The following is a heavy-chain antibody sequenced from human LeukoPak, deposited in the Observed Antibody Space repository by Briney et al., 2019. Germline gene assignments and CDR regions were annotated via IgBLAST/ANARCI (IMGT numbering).Heavy chain of an antibody. CDR2: IYYSGST. CDR1: GGSISSYY. Sequence: SETLSLTCTVSGGSISSYYWSWIRQPPGKGLEWIGYIYYSGSTNYNPSLKSRVTISVDMSKNQFSLKLSSVTAADTAVYYCARYSGSYYLADYWGQGTLVTVSS. J-gene: IGHJ4*02. CDR3: ARYSGSYYLADY. D-gene: IGHD1-26*01. V-gene: IGHV4-59*08.